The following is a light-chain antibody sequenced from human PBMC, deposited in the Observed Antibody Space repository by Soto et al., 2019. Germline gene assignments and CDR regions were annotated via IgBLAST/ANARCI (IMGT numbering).Light chain of an antibody. Sequence: EIVLTQSPGTLSLSPGERATLSCRASQSVSGSYLAWYQQRPGQAPRLLINGASSRATGIPDRFSGSGSGTGFTLTISGLEPEDFAVYYCQQYGSSPRTFGQGTKVEIK. V-gene: IGKV3-20*01. CDR3: QQYGSSPRT. J-gene: IGKJ1*01. CDR2: GAS. CDR1: QSVSGSY.